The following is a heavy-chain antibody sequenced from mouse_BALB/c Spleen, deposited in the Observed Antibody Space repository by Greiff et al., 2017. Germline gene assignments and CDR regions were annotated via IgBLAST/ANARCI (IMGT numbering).Heavy chain of an antibody. J-gene: IGHJ2*01. D-gene: IGHD1-1*01. CDR3: ARRYYPWYFDY. Sequence: EVKLVESGGGLVQPGGSLKLSCAASGFDFSRYWMSWVRQAPGKGLEWIGEINPDSSTINYTPSLKDKFIISRDNAKNTLYLQMSKVRSEDTALYYCARRYYPWYFDYWGQGTTLTVSS. CDR2: INPDSSTI. V-gene: IGHV4-1*02. CDR1: GFDFSRYW.